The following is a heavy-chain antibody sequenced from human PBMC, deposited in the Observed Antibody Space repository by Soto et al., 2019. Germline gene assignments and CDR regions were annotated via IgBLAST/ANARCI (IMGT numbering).Heavy chain of an antibody. D-gene: IGHD2-15*01. CDR3: AKDRAVVAAINYFDS. J-gene: IGHJ4*02. Sequence: PGGSLRLSCAASGFTFSTYSMNWVRQAPGKGLEWVSYISYSSITIFYADSVKGRFAISRDNSKNALFLQMNSLRAEDTAVYYCAKDRAVVAAINYFDSWGQGTLVTVSS. CDR2: ISYSSITI. CDR1: GFTFSTYS. V-gene: IGHV3-48*01.